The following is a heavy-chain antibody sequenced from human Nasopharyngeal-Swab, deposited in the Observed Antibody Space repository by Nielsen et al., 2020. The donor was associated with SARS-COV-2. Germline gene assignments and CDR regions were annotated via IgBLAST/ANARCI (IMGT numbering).Heavy chain of an antibody. D-gene: IGHD2-15*01. CDR3: AKDQDDGYYYYYYMDV. Sequence: GGSLRLSCAASGFTFSSYGMHWVRQAPGKGLEWVAVISFDGSNKYYADSVKGRFTISRDNSKNTLYLQMNSLRAEDTAMYYCAKDQDDGYYYYYYMDVWGKGTTVTVSS. CDR1: GFTFSSYG. J-gene: IGHJ6*03. CDR2: ISFDGSNK. V-gene: IGHV3-30*18.